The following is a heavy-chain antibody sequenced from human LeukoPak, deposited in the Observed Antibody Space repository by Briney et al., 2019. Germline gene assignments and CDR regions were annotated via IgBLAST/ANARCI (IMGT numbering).Heavy chain of an antibody. Sequence: PGGSLRLSCAASGFTFSNHWMHWVRQAPGKGLMWVSRINRDGSRTDYADSVKGRFTISRDNSKNTLHLQMNSLRAEDTAVYYCAREVTSYYYDSSGYYVYWGQGTLVTVSS. CDR3: AREVTSYYYDSSGYYVY. CDR1: GFTFSNHW. J-gene: IGHJ4*02. CDR2: INRDGSRT. D-gene: IGHD3-22*01. V-gene: IGHV3-74*01.